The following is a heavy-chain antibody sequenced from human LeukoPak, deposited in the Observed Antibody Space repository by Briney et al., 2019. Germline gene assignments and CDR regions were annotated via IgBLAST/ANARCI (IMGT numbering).Heavy chain of an antibody. V-gene: IGHV4-59*01. J-gene: IGHJ3*02. Sequence: SETLSLTCTVSGGSISSYYWSWIRQPPGRGLECIGYIYYSGSTNYNPSLKSRVTISVDTSKNQFSLKLSSVTAADTAVYYCARDRGSPSLFDIWGQGTMVTVSS. CDR2: IYYSGST. CDR3: ARDRGSPSLFDI. D-gene: IGHD2-15*01. CDR1: GGSISSYY.